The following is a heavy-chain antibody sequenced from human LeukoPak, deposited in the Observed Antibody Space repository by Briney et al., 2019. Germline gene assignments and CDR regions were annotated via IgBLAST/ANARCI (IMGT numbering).Heavy chain of an antibody. CDR2: ISGSGGST. D-gene: IGHD1-26*01. V-gene: IGHV3-23*01. Sequence: GGSLRLSCAASGFTFSSYAMSWVRQAPGKGLEWVSAISGSGGSTNYADSVKGRFTISRDNSKNTLYLQMNSLRAEDTAVYYCAREISGSYGTFDIWGQGTMVTVSS. CDR3: AREISGSYGTFDI. J-gene: IGHJ3*02. CDR1: GFTFSSYA.